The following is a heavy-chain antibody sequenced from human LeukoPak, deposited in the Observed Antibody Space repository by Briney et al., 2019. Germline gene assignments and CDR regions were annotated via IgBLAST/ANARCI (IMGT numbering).Heavy chain of an antibody. CDR2: INPNSGGT. CDR3: ARQAIYYYYYMDV. D-gene: IGHD2-21*01. Sequence: ASVKVSCKAPGYTFTGYYMHWVRQAPGQGLEWMGWINPNSGGTNYAQKFQGRVTMTRDTSISTAYMELSRLRSDDTAVYYCARQAIYYYYYMDVWGKGTTVTISS. CDR1: GYTFTGYY. J-gene: IGHJ6*03. V-gene: IGHV1-2*02.